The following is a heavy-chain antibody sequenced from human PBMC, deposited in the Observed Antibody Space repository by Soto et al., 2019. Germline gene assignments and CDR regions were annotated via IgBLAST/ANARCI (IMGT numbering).Heavy chain of an antibody. J-gene: IGHJ4*02. V-gene: IGHV3-23*01. CDR3: ANQWLVSYYFDY. CDR1: GFTFSSYA. CDR2: ISGSGGST. Sequence: PGGSLRLSCAASGFTFSSYAMSWVRQAPGKGLEWVSAISGSGGSTYYADSVKGRFTIFRDNSKNTLYLQMNSLRAEDTAVYYCANQWLVSYYFDYWGQGTLVTVSS. D-gene: IGHD6-19*01.